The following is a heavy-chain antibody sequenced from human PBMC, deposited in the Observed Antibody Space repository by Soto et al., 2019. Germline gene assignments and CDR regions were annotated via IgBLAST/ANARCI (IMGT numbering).Heavy chain of an antibody. CDR2: ISSSSSTI. D-gene: IGHD3-10*01. CDR1: GFTFSSYS. J-gene: IGHJ4*02. CDR3: ARQDDRLFGGYDY. V-gene: IGHV3-48*01. Sequence: GGSLRLSCAASGFTFSSYSMNWVRQAPGKGLEWVSYISSSSSTIYYADSVKGRFTISRDNAKNSLYLQMNSLRAEDTAVYYCARQDDRLFGGYDYWGQGNLVTVSS.